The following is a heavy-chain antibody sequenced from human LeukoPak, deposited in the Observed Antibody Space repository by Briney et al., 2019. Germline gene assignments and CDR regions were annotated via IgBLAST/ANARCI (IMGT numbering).Heavy chain of an antibody. CDR1: GITFSGDW. D-gene: IGHD3/OR15-3a*01. J-gene: IGHJ4*02. CDR2: IKPDGSEK. CDR3: ARDRDWSFDY. Sequence: GGSLRLSCADSGITFSGDWMSWVRQAPGKGLEWVAHIKPDGSEKYYVDSVRGRFTISRDNAENSLYLEMNSLRAEDTAVYYCARDRDWSFDYWGQGTLVTVSS. V-gene: IGHV3-7*05.